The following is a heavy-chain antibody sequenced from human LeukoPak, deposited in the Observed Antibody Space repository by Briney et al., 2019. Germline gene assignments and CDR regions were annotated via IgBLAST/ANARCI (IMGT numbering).Heavy chain of an antibody. Sequence: GGSLRLSCAASGFTFDGYAMHWVRQAPGKGLEWVSGISWNSGSIGYADSVKGRFTISRDNAKNSLYLQMNSLRAEDTALYYCAKGIWFGELRGAFDIWGQGTMVTVSS. CDR1: GFTFDGYA. CDR2: ISWNSGSI. V-gene: IGHV3-9*01. D-gene: IGHD3-10*01. CDR3: AKGIWFGELRGAFDI. J-gene: IGHJ3*02.